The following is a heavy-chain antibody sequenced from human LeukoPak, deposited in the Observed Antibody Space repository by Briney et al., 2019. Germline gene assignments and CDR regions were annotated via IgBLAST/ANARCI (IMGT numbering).Heavy chain of an antibody. D-gene: IGHD3-22*01. V-gene: IGHV5-51*01. CDR1: GYSFTSYW. J-gene: IGHJ3*02. CDR2: IYPGDSDT. Sequence: GESLKISCKGSGYSFTSYWIGWVRQMPGKGLEWMGIIYPGDSDTRYSPSFQGQVTISADKSISTAYLQWSSLKASDTAMYYCARRPTVGYYDTHGAFDIWGQGTMVTVSS. CDR3: ARRPTVGYYDTHGAFDI.